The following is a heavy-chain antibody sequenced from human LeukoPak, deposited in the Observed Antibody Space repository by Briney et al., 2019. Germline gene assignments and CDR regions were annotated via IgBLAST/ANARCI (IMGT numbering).Heavy chain of an antibody. D-gene: IGHD2-21*02. CDR3: ANHVVVTGPFDY. Sequence: GGSLRLSCAASGFTVNNYDMHWMRQAPGKGLEWVSYFSRSGETTLYADSVNGRFTISRDNSKNTLYLQMNSLRAEDTAVYYCANHVVVTGPFDYWGQGTLVTVSS. CDR2: FSRSGETT. J-gene: IGHJ4*02. CDR1: GFTVNNYD. V-gene: IGHV3-23*01.